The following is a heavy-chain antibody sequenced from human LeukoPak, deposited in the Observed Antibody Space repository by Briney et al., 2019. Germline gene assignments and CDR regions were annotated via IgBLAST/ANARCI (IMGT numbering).Heavy chain of an antibody. CDR1: GFTFSSYA. Sequence: GCSLRPSCAASGFTFSSYAMQWVRQAPGKGLELVAVISYDGSNKYYADSVKGRFTISRDNSKNTLYLQMNSLRAEDTAVYYCARDRSSTIHRGGVFDYWGQGTLVTVSS. V-gene: IGHV3-30-3*01. J-gene: IGHJ4*02. CDR3: ARDRSSTIHRGGVFDY. D-gene: IGHD2-2*01. CDR2: ISYDGSNK.